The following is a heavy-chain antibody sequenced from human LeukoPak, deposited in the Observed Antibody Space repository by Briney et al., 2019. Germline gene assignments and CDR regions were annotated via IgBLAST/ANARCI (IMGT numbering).Heavy chain of an antibody. V-gene: IGHV3-30*04. D-gene: IGHD3-9*01. CDR1: GFTFSSYA. J-gene: IGHJ4*02. Sequence: GGSLRLSCAASGFTFSSYAMHWARQAPGKGLEWVAVISYDGSNKYYADSVKGRFTISRDNSKNTLYLQMNSLRAEDTAVYYCARDRWDILTGYYTYWGQGTLVTVSS. CDR2: ISYDGSNK. CDR3: ARDRWDILTGYYTY.